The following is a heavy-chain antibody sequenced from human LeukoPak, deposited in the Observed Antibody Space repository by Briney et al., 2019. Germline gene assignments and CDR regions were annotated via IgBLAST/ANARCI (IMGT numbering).Heavy chain of an antibody. V-gene: IGHV1-46*01. J-gene: IGHJ4*02. CDR2: INPSGGST. CDR3: AREPIRFLECPIFDY. Sequence: ASVKVSCKASGYTFTSYYMHWVRQAPGQGLEWMGIINPSGGSTSYAQEFQGRVTMTRDTSTSTVYMELSSLRSEDTAVYYCAREPIRFLECPIFDYWGQGTLVTVSS. D-gene: IGHD3-3*01. CDR1: GYTFTSYY.